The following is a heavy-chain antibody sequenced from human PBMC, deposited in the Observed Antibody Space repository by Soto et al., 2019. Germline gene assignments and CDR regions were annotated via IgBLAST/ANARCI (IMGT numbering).Heavy chain of an antibody. D-gene: IGHD5-12*01. CDR2: IWYDGSNK. CDR1: EFTFRNYG. CDR3: ARGRDGYNPDY. J-gene: IGHJ4*02. V-gene: IGHV3-33*01. Sequence: QVQLVESGGGVVQPGRSLRLSCAASEFTFRNYGMHWVRQAPGKGLEWMAVIWYDGSNKYYADSVNGRFTISRDNSKNSLYLQMYILRDEDTAVYYCARGRDGYNPDYWGQGTLVTVSS.